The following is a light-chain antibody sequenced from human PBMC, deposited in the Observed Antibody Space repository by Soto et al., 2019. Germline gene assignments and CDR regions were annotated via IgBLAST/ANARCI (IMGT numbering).Light chain of an antibody. CDR1: QSVNSNY. CDR2: GVS. V-gene: IGKV3-20*01. J-gene: IGKJ3*01. CDR3: QQYGNSGVT. Sequence: EIVLTQSPGTLSLSPGERATLSCRASQSVNSNYLAWHQQKPGQAPRLLIYGVSSRATGIPDRFSGSGSGTDFTLTISRLEPEDFAVYYCQQYGNSGVTFGPGTKVDI.